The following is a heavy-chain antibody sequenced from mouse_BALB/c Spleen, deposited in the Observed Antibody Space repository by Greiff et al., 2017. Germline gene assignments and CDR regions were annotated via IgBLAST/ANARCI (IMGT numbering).Heavy chain of an antibody. CDR1: GFTFSSYA. Sequence: EVQLVESGGGLVKPGGSLKLSCAASGFTFSSYAMSWVRQSPEKRLEWVAEISSGGSYTYYPDTVTGRFTISRDNAKNTLYLEMSSLRSEDTAMYYCAREDRYYFDYWGQGTTLTVSS. CDR3: AREDRYYFDY. CDR2: ISSGGSYT. V-gene: IGHV5-9-4*01. J-gene: IGHJ2*01. D-gene: IGHD2-14*01.